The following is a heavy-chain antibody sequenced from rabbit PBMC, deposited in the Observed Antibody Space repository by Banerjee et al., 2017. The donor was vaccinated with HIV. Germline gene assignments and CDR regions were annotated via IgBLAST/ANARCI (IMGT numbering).Heavy chain of an antibody. V-gene: IGHV1S43*01. Sequence: QEQLEESGGDLVKPEGSLTLTCTASGFSFNNKYVMCWVRQAPGKGLELIACIYTDSDGTWYASWVNGRFTITRSTSLNTVTLQMTSLTAADTATYFCAIMNSRGWGDFNLWGPGTLVTVS. D-gene: IGHD4-1*01. CDR2: IYTDSDGT. J-gene: IGHJ4*01. CDR1: GFSFNNKYV. CDR3: AIMNSRGWGDFNL.